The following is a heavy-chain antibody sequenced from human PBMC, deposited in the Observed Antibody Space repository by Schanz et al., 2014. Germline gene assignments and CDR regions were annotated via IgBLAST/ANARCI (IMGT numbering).Heavy chain of an antibody. CDR2: INGYNGHT. CDR3: ARDRLECGAECYSVEVFEI. D-gene: IGHD2-21*01. CDR1: GYTFSSYG. V-gene: IGHV1-18*01. Sequence: VQLVQSGAEVKKPGASVKVSCKASGYTFSSYGITWVRQAPGQGLEWMGWINGYNGHTLYAQKFQGRVTITADKSTSTAYMELRSLRSEDTAVYYCARDRLECGAECYSVEVFEIWGQGTLVIVSA. J-gene: IGHJ4*02.